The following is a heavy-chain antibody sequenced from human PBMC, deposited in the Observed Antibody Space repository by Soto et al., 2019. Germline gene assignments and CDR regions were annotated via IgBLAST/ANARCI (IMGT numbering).Heavy chain of an antibody. V-gene: IGHV2-26*01. CDR2: ILSNDEE. CDR3: ARIRGYCSGGHCYHYYHARDV. D-gene: IGHD2-15*01. Sequence: GPTLVNATETLSRTCTVSGFSLTEADVGVSWVRQPPGKALEWLAHILSNDEEFYSSSLTSRLTISKDPSKSQVVLTMSNMEPVDTATYYCARIRGYCSGGHCYHYYHARDVCGQGT. J-gene: IGHJ6*02. CDR1: GFSLTEADVG.